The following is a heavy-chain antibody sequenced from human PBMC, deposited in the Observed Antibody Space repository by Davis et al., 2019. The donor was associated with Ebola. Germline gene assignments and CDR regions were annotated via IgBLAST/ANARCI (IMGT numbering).Heavy chain of an antibody. V-gene: IGHV3-21*01. D-gene: IGHD7-27*01. CDR1: GFTFSNYY. Sequence: GGSLRLSCAASGFTFSNYYMHWVRQAPGKGLEWVSSISSSGSYIYFADSLKGRFTISRDNAKNSLSLQMDSLRAEDTAVYFCARDLTGGSKWGQGTLVTVSS. CDR2: ISSSGSYI. J-gene: IGHJ4*02. CDR3: ARDLTGGSK.